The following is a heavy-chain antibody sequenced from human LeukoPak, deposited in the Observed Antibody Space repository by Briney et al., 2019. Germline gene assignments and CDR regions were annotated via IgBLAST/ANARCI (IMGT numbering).Heavy chain of an antibody. Sequence: GESLKISCKGSGYSFTSYWIGWVGQMPGKGREWMGIIYPGDSDTRYSPSFQGQVTISADKSISTAYPQWSSLKASDTAMYYCARHRLFSGIDYWGQGTLVTVSS. CDR1: GYSFTSYW. CDR2: IYPGDSDT. D-gene: IGHD1-26*01. V-gene: IGHV5-51*01. CDR3: ARHRLFSGIDY. J-gene: IGHJ4*02.